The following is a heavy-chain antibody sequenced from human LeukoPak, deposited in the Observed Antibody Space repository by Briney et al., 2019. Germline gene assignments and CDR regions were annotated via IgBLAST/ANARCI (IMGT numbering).Heavy chain of an antibody. CDR2: LIPIFRTG. CDR3: GRSLYGDYGGDYYYYYMDG. J-gene: IGHJ6*03. Sequence: ASVTVSCQAYGGTFSNYAINWVRQAPGQGLEWMGGLIPIFRTGKIAQKLQGRVTISTDESTTTAYMEVSSLRSEDTAVYYCGRSLYGDYGGDYYYYYMDGWGKGTTVTVSS. D-gene: IGHD4-17*01. CDR1: GGTFSNYA. V-gene: IGHV1-69*05.